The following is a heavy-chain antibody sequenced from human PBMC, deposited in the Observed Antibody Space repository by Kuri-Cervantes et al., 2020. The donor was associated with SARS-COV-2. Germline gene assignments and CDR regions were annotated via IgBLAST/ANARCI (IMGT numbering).Heavy chain of an antibody. CDR1: GFTFSSYA. Sequence: GGSLRLSCTASGFTFSSYAMSWVRQAPGKGLEWVSAISGSGGSTYYADSVKGRFTISRDNSKNTLYLQMNSLRAEDTAVYYCAKVFSYSSSWYSKHESNDYWGQGTLVTVSS. D-gene: IGHD6-13*01. CDR2: ISGSGGST. CDR3: AKVFSYSSSWYSKHESNDY. V-gene: IGHV3-23*01. J-gene: IGHJ4*02.